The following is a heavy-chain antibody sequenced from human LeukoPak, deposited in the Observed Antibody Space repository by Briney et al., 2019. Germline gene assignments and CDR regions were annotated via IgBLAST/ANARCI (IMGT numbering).Heavy chain of an antibody. J-gene: IGHJ4*02. CDR2: IGGSGRST. CDR3: ALTASVGKYFDY. Sequence: GGSLRLSCAASGFTFSNSAMTWIRQAPGKGLEWVSTIGGSGRSTYYADSVKGRFTISRDNPQNTLYLQMNSLRAEDTAVYYCALTASVGKYFDYWGQGTLVTVSS. V-gene: IGHV3-23*01. CDR1: GFTFSNSA. D-gene: IGHD6-13*01.